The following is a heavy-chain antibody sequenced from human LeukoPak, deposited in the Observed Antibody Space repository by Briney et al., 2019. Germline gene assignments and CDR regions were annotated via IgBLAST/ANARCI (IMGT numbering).Heavy chain of an antibody. Sequence: QPGRSLRLSCAASGFTFNSYAMHWVRQAPRKGLEWVAVISYDGYNKFYADSVKGRFTISRDNSKNTLFLQMDSLRAEDTAVFYCARGSGSGRYYAKDYWGQGTLVTVSS. J-gene: IGHJ4*02. CDR1: GFTFNSYA. V-gene: IGHV3-30-3*01. CDR2: ISYDGYNK. D-gene: IGHD3-10*01. CDR3: ARGSGSGRYYAKDY.